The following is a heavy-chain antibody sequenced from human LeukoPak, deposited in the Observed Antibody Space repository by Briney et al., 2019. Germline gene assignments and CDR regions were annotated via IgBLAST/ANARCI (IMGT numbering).Heavy chain of an antibody. D-gene: IGHD1-26*01. CDR3: ARGGELSAWFDP. CDR1: GYTFTGYY. V-gene: IGHV1-2*02. J-gene: IGHJ5*02. CDR2: INPNSGGT. Sequence: ASVKVSCKASGYTFTGYYMHWVRQAPGQGLEWMGWINPNSGGTNYAQKFQGRVAMTRDTSISTAYMELSSLRSEDTAVYYCARGGELSAWFDPWGQGTLVTVSS.